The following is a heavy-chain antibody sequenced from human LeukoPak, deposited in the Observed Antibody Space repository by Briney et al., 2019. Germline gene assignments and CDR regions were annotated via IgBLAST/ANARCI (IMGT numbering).Heavy chain of an antibody. CDR1: GFTVSSKY. CDR2: IFSGNNA. V-gene: IGHV3-53*01. J-gene: IGHJ5*02. D-gene: IGHD2-2*01. CDR3: ARGFGLGYCDSTSCYGWFDP. Sequence: GGSLRLSCAASGFTVSSKYMGWARQAPGKGLEWVSIIFSGNNAYYVDSVKGRFTISRDNSKNTVYLQMNSLRAEDTAVYYCARGFGLGYCDSTSCYGWFDPWGQGTLVTVSS.